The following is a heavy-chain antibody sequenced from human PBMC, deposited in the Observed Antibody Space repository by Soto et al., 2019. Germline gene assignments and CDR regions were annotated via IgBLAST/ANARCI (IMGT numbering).Heavy chain of an antibody. Sequence: QVQLVESGGGVVQPGRSLRLSCAASGFTFSSYGMHWVRQAPGKGLEWVAVIWYDGSNKYYADSVKGRFTISRDNSKNTLYLQMNSLRAEDTAVYYCARDQTVAGRGFDYWGQGTLVIVSS. J-gene: IGHJ4*02. CDR2: IWYDGSNK. CDR1: GFTFSSYG. V-gene: IGHV3-33*01. CDR3: ARDQTVAGRGFDY. D-gene: IGHD6-19*01.